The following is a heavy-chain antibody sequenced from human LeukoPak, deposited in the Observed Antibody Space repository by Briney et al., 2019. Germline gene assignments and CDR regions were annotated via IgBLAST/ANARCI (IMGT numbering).Heavy chain of an antibody. CDR3: ARFNYDSSGYYAGTDY. CDR1: GYTFTGYY. J-gene: IGHJ4*02. D-gene: IGHD3-22*01. Sequence: ASVKVSCKASGYTFTGYYMHWVRQAPGQGLEWMGWINPNSGGTNYAQKFQGRVTMTRDTSISTAYMELSRLRSEDTAVYYCARFNYDSSGYYAGTDYWGQGTLVTVSS. CDR2: INPNSGGT. V-gene: IGHV1-2*02.